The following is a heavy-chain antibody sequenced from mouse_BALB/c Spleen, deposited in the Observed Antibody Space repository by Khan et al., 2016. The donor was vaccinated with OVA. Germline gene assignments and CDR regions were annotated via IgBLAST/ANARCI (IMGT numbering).Heavy chain of an antibody. Sequence: QVQLKQSGAELVRPGVSVKISCKGSGYTFTDFTMHWVKQSHAKSLEWIGIISTYYGDATYNQRFKGKATMTVDKSSNTAYMDLARLTSDDSAIYYCGRGGGGERFLYWGQGTLVTVSA. CDR3: GRGGGGERFLY. V-gene: IGHV1S137*01. CDR1: GYTFTDFT. J-gene: IGHJ3*01. CDR2: ISTYYGDA.